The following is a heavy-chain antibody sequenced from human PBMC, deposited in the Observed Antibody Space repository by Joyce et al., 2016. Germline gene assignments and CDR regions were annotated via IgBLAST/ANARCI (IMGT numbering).Heavy chain of an antibody. Sequence: QVQLVESGGGVVQPGRSLRLSCAASGFIFSGFGMHGVRQTPGKGLEWVAVIWSDGSKKFYADSVEGRFTISKDNSKNTVYLQMNSLRADDTAVYYCARGPSCPDYWGQGTLVTVSS. V-gene: IGHV3-33*01. J-gene: IGHJ4*02. D-gene: IGHD2-2*01. CDR1: GFIFSGFG. CDR3: ARGPSCPDY. CDR2: IWSDGSKK.